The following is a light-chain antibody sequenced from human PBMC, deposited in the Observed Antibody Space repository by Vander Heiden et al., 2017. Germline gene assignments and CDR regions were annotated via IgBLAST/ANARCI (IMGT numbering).Light chain of an antibody. V-gene: IGLV2-8*01. J-gene: IGLJ3*02. Sequence: QSALTQPHSAYGSPGQSITISCTGTSSAVGAYNYVSRYQQHPGKAPKLVIYEVNKRPSGVPHRFSGSKSGNAASLTVSGLQAEDEADFYCSSYAGRYSWVFGGGTKLTVL. CDR2: EVN. CDR1: SSAVGAYNY. CDR3: SSYAGRYSWV.